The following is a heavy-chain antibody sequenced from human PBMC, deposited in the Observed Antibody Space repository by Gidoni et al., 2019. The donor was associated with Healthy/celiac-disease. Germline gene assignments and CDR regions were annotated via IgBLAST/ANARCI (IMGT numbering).Heavy chain of an antibody. J-gene: IGHJ4*02. V-gene: IGHV4-34*01. CDR1: GGSFSGYY. Sequence: QVQLQQWGAGLLTPSATLSLTCAVYGGSFSGYYWSWIRQPPGKGLEWIGEINHSGSTNYNPSLKSRVTISVDTSKNQFSLKLSSVTAADTAVYYCARAGDCSGGSCYVDYWGQGTLVTVSS. CDR2: INHSGST. CDR3: ARAGDCSGGSCYVDY. D-gene: IGHD2-15*01.